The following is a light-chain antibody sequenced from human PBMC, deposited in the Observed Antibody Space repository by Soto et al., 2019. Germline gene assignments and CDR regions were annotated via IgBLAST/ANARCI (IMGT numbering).Light chain of an antibody. Sequence: VLTQSPGTLSLSRGERATLSWRCGHSVSSSYLAWYQQKPGQAPRLLIYSASSRATGIPDRFSGSGSGTDCTLIISRLEPEDFAVYYCQQYGGSSWTFRQGTKVDIK. J-gene: IGKJ1*01. CDR2: SAS. V-gene: IGKV3-20*01. CDR3: QQYGGSSWT. CDR1: HSVSSSY.